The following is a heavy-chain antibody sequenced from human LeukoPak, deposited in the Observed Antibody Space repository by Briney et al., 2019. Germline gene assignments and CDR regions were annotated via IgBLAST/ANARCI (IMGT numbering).Heavy chain of an antibody. CDR1: GYTFTSYD. Sequence: GASVKVSCKASGYTFTSYDINWVRQATGQGIEWMGWMNPNSGNTGYAQKFQGRVTMTRNTSISTAYMELSSLRSEDTAVYYCARGYSSIWFGELPDWFDPWGQGTLVTVSS. J-gene: IGHJ5*02. CDR2: MNPNSGNT. CDR3: ARGYSSIWFGELPDWFDP. V-gene: IGHV1-8*01. D-gene: IGHD3-10*01.